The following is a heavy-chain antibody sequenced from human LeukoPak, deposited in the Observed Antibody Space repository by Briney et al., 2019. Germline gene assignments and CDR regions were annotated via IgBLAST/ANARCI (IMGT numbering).Heavy chain of an antibody. CDR1: GFTVSSNY. D-gene: IGHD1-26*01. CDR2: IYSGGST. CDR3: ARARGGGSSYYYYGMDV. V-gene: IGHV3-53*01. Sequence: PGGSLRLSCAASGFTVSSNYMSWVRQAPGKGLEWVSVIYSGGSTYYADSVKGRFTISRDNSKNTLYLQMNSLRAEDTAVYYCARARGGGSSYYYYGMDVWGQGTTVTVSS. J-gene: IGHJ6*02.